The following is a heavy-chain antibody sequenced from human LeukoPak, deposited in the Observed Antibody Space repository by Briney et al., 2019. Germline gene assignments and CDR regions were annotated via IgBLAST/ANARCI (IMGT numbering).Heavy chain of an antibody. CDR2: ISAYNGNT. V-gene: IGHV1-18*04. Sequence: ASVKVSCKASGYTFTGYYMHWVRQAPGQGLEWMGWISAYNGNTNYAQKLQGRVTMTTDTSTSTAYMELRSLRSDDTAVYYCAREVDILTGYYASNSIWFDPWGQGTLVTVSS. CDR3: AREVDILTGYYASNSIWFDP. CDR1: GYTFTGYY. J-gene: IGHJ5*02. D-gene: IGHD3-9*01.